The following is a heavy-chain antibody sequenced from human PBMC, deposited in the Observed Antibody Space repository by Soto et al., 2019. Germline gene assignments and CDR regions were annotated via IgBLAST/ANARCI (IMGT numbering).Heavy chain of an antibody. CDR2: IYYSGST. Sequence: PSETLSLTCTVSGGSISSYYWSWIRQPPGKGLEWIGYIYYSGSTNYNPSLKSRVTISVDTSKNQFSLKLSSVTAADTAVYYCARRKRGYYGSGRPNWFDPWGQGTLVTVSS. CDR1: GGSISSYY. J-gene: IGHJ5*02. D-gene: IGHD3-10*01. CDR3: ARRKRGYYGSGRPNWFDP. V-gene: IGHV4-59*12.